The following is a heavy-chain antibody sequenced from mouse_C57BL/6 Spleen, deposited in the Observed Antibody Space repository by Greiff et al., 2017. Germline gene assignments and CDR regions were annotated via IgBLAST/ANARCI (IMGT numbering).Heavy chain of an antibody. V-gene: IGHV1-69*01. CDR1: GYTFTSYW. Sequence: QVQLQQPGAELVMPGASVKLSCKASGYTFTSYWMHWVKQRPGQGLEWIGEIDPSDSYTNYNQKFKGKSTLTVDKSSSTAYMQLSSLTSADSAVYYCAYGPFDYWGQGTTLTVSS. J-gene: IGHJ2*01. D-gene: IGHD1-1*02. CDR3: AYGPFDY. CDR2: IDPSDSYT.